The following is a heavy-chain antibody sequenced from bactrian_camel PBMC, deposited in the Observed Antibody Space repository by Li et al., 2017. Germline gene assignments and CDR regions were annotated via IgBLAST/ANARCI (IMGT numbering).Heavy chain of an antibody. J-gene: IGHJ4*01. CDR2: ILVEGRT. Sequence: QLVESGGGSVQAGGSLRLSCVASAYDGDCSFDMSWYRQYPGKDREFVSSILVEGRTNYAGSVKGRFTISQDNAKKTVYLQMNSLKPEDTAMYYCAAEGVCAINSVPNRDFRPDYYWGHGTQVTVS. V-gene: IGHV3S53*01. CDR1: AYDGDCSFD. CDR3: AAEGVCAINSVPNRDFRPDYY. D-gene: IGHD3*01.